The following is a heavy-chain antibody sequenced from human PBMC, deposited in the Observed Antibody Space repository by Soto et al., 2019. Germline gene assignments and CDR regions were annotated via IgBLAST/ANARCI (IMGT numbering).Heavy chain of an antibody. V-gene: IGHV1-18*01. J-gene: IGHJ6*02. CDR2: ISADNGNT. Sequence: QVQLVQSGAEVKKPGASVKVSCKASGYTFTSYGISWVRQAPGQGLAWMGWISADNGNTNYAQKIQGRVTMNTDTSTSTAYMELRSLRSEDRAGYYGTRDHKWVGPAGMGGAGSYYGMDVWGQGTTVTVSS. D-gene: IGHD2-2*01. CDR1: GYTFTSYG. CDR3: TRDHKWVGPAGMGGAGSYYGMDV.